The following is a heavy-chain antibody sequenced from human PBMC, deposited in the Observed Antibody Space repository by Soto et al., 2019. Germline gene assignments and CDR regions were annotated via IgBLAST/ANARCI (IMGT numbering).Heavy chain of an antibody. CDR2: INSDGSST. D-gene: IGHD6-19*01. J-gene: IGHJ4*02. Sequence: VQLVESGGGLVQPGGSLRVSCAASGFTFSRYWMHWVRQAPGKGVVWVSRINSDGSSTSYADSVKGRCTISRDKAQDTLYLEMNSLSAEDTAVYSCGRYLGGWYVIDYWGQGNLVTVSS. CDR1: GFTFSRYW. CDR3: GRYLGGWYVIDY. V-gene: IGHV3-74*01.